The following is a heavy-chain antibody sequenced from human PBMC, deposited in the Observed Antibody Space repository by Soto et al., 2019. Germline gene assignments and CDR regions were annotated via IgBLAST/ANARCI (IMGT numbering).Heavy chain of an antibody. CDR1: GLTVSSNY. CDR3: ARSQGLLWFGELPYYYYGMDV. CDR2: IYSGGST. V-gene: IGHV3-53*01. Sequence: GGSLRLSGAASGLTVSSNYMSWVRQSPGKGLEWVSVIYSGGSTYYADSVKGRFTISRDNSKNTLYLQMNSLRAEDTAVYYCARSQGLLWFGELPYYYYGMDVWGQGTTVTVSS. J-gene: IGHJ6*02. D-gene: IGHD3-10*01.